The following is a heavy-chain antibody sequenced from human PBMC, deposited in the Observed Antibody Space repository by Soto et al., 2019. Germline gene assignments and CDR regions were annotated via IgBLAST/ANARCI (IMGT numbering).Heavy chain of an antibody. D-gene: IGHD5-12*01. V-gene: IGHV6-1*01. CDR1: GDSVSSNSAA. Sequence: SQTLSLTCAISGDSVSSNSAAWNWIRQSPSRGLEWLGRTYYRSKWYNDYAVSVKSRITINPDTSKNQFSLQLNSVTPEDTVVYYCARGGEYSGYDLYYGMDVWGQGTTVTVSS. CDR2: TYYRSKWYN. CDR3: ARGGEYSGYDLYYGMDV. J-gene: IGHJ6*02.